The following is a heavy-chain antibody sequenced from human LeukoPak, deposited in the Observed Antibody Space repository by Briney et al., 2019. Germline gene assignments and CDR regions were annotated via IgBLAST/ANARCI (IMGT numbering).Heavy chain of an antibody. CDR3: ARDSSAAPHSY. CDR1: GFTFSGYL. CDR2: TKEEGSEK. D-gene: IGHD2-15*01. J-gene: IGHJ4*02. Sequence: AGGPLRLSCAASGFTFSGYLMSWVRQAPGKGLEWVANTKEEGSEKYYVDSVKGRFIISRDNAKNSLYLQMNSLRAEDTAVYYCARDSSAAPHSYWGQGTLVTVFS. V-gene: IGHV3-7*01.